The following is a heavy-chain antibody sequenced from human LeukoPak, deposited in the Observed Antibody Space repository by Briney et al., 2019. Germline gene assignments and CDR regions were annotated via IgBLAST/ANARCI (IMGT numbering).Heavy chain of an antibody. J-gene: IGHJ3*02. CDR2: ISSTSSYK. D-gene: IGHD2-2*02. CDR3: AKPKTDTYDAFDI. Sequence: GGSLRLSCADSGFTFSSYSMNWVRQAPGKGPEWVSSISSTSSYKYYADSVKGRFTISRDNSRTTVYLQMNSLRAEDTAVYYCAKPKTDTYDAFDIWGQGTMVTVSS. V-gene: IGHV3-21*01. CDR1: GFTFSSYS.